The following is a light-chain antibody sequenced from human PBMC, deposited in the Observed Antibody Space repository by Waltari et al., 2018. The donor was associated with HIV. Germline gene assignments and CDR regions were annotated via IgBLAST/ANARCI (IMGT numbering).Light chain of an antibody. CDR2: KDS. Sequence: SYELAQPPSVSVSPGQTARLTCSGDALPRQFVYWYQQKPGQAPIVVIYKDSERPSGIPERFSGFISGTTATLTIRAVQAEDEADYYCQSADITGTLGVFGGGTRLTV. V-gene: IGLV3-25*03. J-gene: IGLJ2*01. CDR1: ALPRQF. CDR3: QSADITGTLGV.